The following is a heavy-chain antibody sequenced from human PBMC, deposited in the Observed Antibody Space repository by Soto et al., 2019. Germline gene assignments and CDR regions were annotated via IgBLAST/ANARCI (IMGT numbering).Heavy chain of an antibody. V-gene: IGHV1-8*01. J-gene: IGHJ4*02. Sequence: ASVKVSCKASGYPFTSYDINWVRQATGQGLEWMGWMNPNSGNTGYAQKFQGRVTMTRYTSISTAYMELSSLRSEDTAVYYCAPGGYSSRHASCNYCDQVTLGTFSS. D-gene: IGHD6-13*01. CDR2: MNPNSGNT. CDR3: APGGYSSRHASCNY. CDR1: GYPFTSYD.